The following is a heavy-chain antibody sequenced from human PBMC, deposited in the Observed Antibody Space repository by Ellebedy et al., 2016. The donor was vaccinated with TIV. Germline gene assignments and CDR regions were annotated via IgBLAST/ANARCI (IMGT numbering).Heavy chain of an antibody. D-gene: IGHD6-13*01. Sequence: PGGSLRLSCAASGFRLSDNWMTWVRQAPGKGLEWVAKIQKDGGEKLYVDSVKGRFPISRDNPKNSLYLQMSGLGADDTAVYYCAKGGARNSWYWRNWGQGTLVTVSS. CDR1: GFRLSDNW. V-gene: IGHV3-7*03. CDR2: IQKDGGEK. J-gene: IGHJ4*02. CDR3: AKGGARNSWYWRN.